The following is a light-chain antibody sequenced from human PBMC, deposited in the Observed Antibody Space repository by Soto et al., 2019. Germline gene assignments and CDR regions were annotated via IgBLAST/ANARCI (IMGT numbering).Light chain of an antibody. J-gene: IGKJ2*01. V-gene: IGKV3-20*01. Sequence: EGVLTQSPGTLSLSPGERVTLSCRASQRVSSRYLAWYQQKPGQAPRLLIYGTSTRATGVPDRFSGSGSGTDCTLTISRLEPEDFAVYYCQQYGSSPLYTFGQGTKLEIK. CDR3: QQYGSSPLYT. CDR1: QRVSSRY. CDR2: GTS.